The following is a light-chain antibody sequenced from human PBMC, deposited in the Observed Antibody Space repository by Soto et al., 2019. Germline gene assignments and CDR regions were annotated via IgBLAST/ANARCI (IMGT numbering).Light chain of an antibody. CDR2: EAS. J-gene: IGKJ2*01. CDR3: QQYYYLPYT. CDR1: QAISKD. Sequence: DIQMTQSPSSLSASVGDRVTMTCWASQAISKDLNWYQQKPGKAPKLLMFEASNLQTGVSSRFSGSGSGTDFTLTINSLQPEDFATYYCQQYYYLPYTFGQGTTLEI. V-gene: IGKV1-33*01.